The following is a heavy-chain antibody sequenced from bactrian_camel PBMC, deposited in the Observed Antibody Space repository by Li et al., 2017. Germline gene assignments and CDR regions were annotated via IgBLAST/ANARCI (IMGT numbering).Heavy chain of an antibody. Sequence: VQLVESGGGLVQPGGSLRLSCLASGFTFSSYYMSWVRQAPGKGLEWVSSIYSDGRNTYYADSVKGRFTISRDQTKNTVYLQMNSLKSEDTALYYCAATGGNWGGDFGHWGQGTQVTVS. D-gene: IGHD7*01. V-gene: IGHV3-2*01. CDR3: AATGGNWGGDFGH. J-gene: IGHJ4*01. CDR1: GFTFSSYY. CDR2: IYSDGRNT.